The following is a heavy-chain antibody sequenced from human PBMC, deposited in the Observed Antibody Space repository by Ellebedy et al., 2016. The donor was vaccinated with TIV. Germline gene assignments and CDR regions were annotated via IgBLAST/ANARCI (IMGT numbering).Heavy chain of an antibody. V-gene: IGHV4-31*03. CDR1: GGSISSGGYY. D-gene: IGHD2-8*01. CDR2: IYYSGST. Sequence: SETLSLTXTVSGGSISSGGYYWSWIRQHPGKGLEWIGYIYYSGSTYYNPSLKSRVTISVDTSKNQFSLKLSSVTAADTAVYYCARVQSPYGHYFDDWGQGTLVTVSS. J-gene: IGHJ4*02. CDR3: ARVQSPYGHYFDD.